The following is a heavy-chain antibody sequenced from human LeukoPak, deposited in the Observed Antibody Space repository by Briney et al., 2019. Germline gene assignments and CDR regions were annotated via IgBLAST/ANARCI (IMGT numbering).Heavy chain of an antibody. CDR3: SKAPLGACAGAVCYYLDV. V-gene: IGHV3-23*01. J-gene: IGHJ6*03. Sequence: GGSLRLSCAASGFSISHYAMSWVRQAPGKGLEWVSADTSSTTSTYYANSVRGRFTISRDNSMNTLYLQMNSLRADDTAVYYCSKAPLGACAGAVCYYLDVWGKGTTVIASS. CDR2: DTSSTTST. D-gene: IGHD2-8*02. CDR1: GFSISHYA.